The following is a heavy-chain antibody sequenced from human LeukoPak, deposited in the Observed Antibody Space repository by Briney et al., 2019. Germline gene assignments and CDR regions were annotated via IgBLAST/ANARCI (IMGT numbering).Heavy chain of an antibody. J-gene: IGHJ6*03. V-gene: IGHV3-23*01. CDR2: ITKDGGGT. CDR1: GFSFNTYA. D-gene: IGHD3-10*01. CDR3: VRHLGFYYYYYIAV. Sequence: GGSLRLSCAASGFSFNTYAMSWVRQAPGKGLEWVSAITKDGGGTYFADSVKGRFTISRDNSKNTLFLHLSSLAAEDTATYYCVRHLGFYYYYYIAVWGIGTTVTVSS.